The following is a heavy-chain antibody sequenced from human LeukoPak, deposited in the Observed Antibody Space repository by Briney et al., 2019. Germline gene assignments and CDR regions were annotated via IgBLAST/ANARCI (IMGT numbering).Heavy chain of an antibody. CDR1: GGSISSYY. CDR2: IQYSGST. D-gene: IGHD3-9*01. Sequence: PSETLSLTCTVSGGSISSYYWSWIRQPPGKGLEWIGYIQYSGSTNYNPSLKSRVTISVDTSKNQFSLKLSSVTAADTAVYYCARVDWRRDYYYMDVWGKGTTVTVSS. J-gene: IGHJ6*03. CDR3: ARVDWRRDYYYMDV. V-gene: IGHV4-59*01.